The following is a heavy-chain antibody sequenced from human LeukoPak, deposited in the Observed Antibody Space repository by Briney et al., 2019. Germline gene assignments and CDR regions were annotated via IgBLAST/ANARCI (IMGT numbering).Heavy chain of an antibody. D-gene: IGHD3-22*01. CDR3: ARVSSFGSSGLDY. CDR2: IYTSGGT. V-gene: IGHV4-4*07. Sequence: SETLSLTCTVCGDSISSYYWSWLRQPAGKGLEWIGRIYTSGGTNYNPSLKSRVTMSVDTSKNQFSLKLSSVTAADTAVYYCARVSSFGSSGLDYWGQGTLVTVSS. J-gene: IGHJ4*02. CDR1: GDSISSYY.